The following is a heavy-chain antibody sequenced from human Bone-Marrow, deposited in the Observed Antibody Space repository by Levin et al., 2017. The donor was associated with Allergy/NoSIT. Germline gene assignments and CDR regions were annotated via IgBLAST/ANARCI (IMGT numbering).Heavy chain of an antibody. CDR2: ISAGDAST. J-gene: IGHJ3*02. D-gene: IGHD3/OR15-3a*01. CDR3: AKVRRGLDAFDI. V-gene: IGHV3-23*01. Sequence: GGSLRLSCAASGLTFSSSAMSWVRQAPGKGLEWVSSISAGDASTYYTDSVKGRLPVSSDNSKNTLYLQMNSLRAEDTALYYCAKVRRGLDAFDIWGQGTMVTVSS. CDR1: GLTFSSSA.